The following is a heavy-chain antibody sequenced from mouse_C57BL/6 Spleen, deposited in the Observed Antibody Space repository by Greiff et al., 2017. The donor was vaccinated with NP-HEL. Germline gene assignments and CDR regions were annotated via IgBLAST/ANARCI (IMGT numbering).Heavy chain of an antibody. J-gene: IGHJ4*01. V-gene: IGHV1-81*01. CDR2: IYPRSGNT. CDR1: GYTFTSYG. CDR3: ARLRIDYYAMDY. Sequence: LVESGAELARPGASVTLSCKASGYTFTSYGISWVKQRTGQGLEWIGEIYPRSGNTYYNEKFKGKATLTADKSSSTAYMELRSLTSEDSAVYFCARLRIDYYAMDYWGQGTSVTVSS.